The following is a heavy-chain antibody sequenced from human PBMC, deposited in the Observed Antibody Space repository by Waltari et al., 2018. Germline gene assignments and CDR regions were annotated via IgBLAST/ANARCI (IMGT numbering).Heavy chain of an antibody. CDR2: IGASGIST. V-gene: IGHV3-23*04. J-gene: IGHJ4*02. Sequence: EVQLVESGGELVQPGVSLRRTCAAFGCTFSSYAMNWVRQAPGKGLEWVSAIGASGISTSYADSVKGRFTISRDNSENTLYLQMNSLRAEDTAVYYCAKTKGSSSFDYWGQGTLVTVSS. CDR1: GCTFSSYA. D-gene: IGHD2-15*01. CDR3: AKTKGSSSFDY.